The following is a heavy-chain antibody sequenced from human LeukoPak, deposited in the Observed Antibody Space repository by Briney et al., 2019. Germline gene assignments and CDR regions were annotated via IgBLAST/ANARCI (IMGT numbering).Heavy chain of an antibody. V-gene: IGHV3-48*01. J-gene: IGHJ5*02. CDR2: ISGSSSAI. Sequence: GGSLRLSCAASGFTFSAYNMIWVRQAPGKGLEWLSYISGSSSAIYYADSVQGRFTISRDNAKNSLSLQMSSLRVEDTAVYYCVRDRTLGVRDGFILAWGQGTLVTVSS. CDR3: VRDRTLGVRDGFILA. D-gene: IGHD5-24*01. CDR1: GFTFSAYN.